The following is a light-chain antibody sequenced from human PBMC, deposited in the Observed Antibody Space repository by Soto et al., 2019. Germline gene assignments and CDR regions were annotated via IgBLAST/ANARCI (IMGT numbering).Light chain of an antibody. V-gene: IGKV3-20*01. J-gene: IGKJ1*01. CDR2: DAS. Sequence: EIVLTQSPATLSLSPGERATLSCRASQSVSGYLAWYQQKPGQAPRLLIYDASNRATGIPDRFSGSGSGTDFTLTISRLEPEDFAMYYCLHHGSSLWTFGQGTKVDIK. CDR3: LHHGSSLWT. CDR1: QSVSGY.